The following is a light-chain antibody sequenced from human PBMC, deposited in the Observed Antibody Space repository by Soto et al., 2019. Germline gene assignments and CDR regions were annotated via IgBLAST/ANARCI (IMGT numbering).Light chain of an antibody. CDR1: SSNIGAGYD. Sequence: QSALTQPPSVSGAPGQRVTISCTGSSSNIGAGYDVHWDQQLPGTAPKLLIYGNSNRASGVPDRFSGSKSGTSASLAITGLQGEGEACFYGQSYDSSLGGQGVGFGGGTKGTVL. J-gene: IGLJ2*01. CDR2: GNS. CDR3: QSYDSSLGGQGVG. V-gene: IGLV1-40*01.